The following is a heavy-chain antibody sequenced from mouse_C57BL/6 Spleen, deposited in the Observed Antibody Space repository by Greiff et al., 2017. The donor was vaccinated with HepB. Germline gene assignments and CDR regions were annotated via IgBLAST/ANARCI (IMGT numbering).Heavy chain of an antibody. J-gene: IGHJ4*01. V-gene: IGHV10-1*01. D-gene: IGHD1-1*01. CDR3: VRRAHYYGSAAMDY. Sequence: EVKVVESGGGLVQPKGSLKLSCAASGFSFNTYAMNWVRQAPGKGLEWVARIRSKSNNYATYYADSVKDRFTISRDDSESMLYLQMNNLKTEDTAMYYCVRRAHYYGSAAMDYWGQGTSVTVSS. CDR2: IRSKSNNYAT. CDR1: GFSFNTYA.